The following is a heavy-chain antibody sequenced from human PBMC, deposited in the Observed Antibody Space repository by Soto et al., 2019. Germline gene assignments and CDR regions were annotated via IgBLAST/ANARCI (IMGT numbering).Heavy chain of an antibody. V-gene: IGHV4-59*01. J-gene: IGHJ6*02. CDR3: ARGIQYYDILTGYYDHGMDV. Sequence: SETLSLTCTVSGGSISSYYWSWIRQPPGKGLEWIGYIYYSGSTNYNPSLKSRVTISVDTSKNQFSLKLSSVTAADTAVYYCARGIQYYDILTGYYDHGMDVWGQGTTVTVSS. D-gene: IGHD3-9*01. CDR2: IYYSGST. CDR1: GGSISSYY.